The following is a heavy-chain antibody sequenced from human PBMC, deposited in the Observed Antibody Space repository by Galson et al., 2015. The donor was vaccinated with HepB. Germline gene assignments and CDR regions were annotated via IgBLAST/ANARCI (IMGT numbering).Heavy chain of an antibody. J-gene: IGHJ4*02. CDR3: ARDGGLLWFGEGYFDY. Sequence: SVKVSCKASGYTFTSYYMHWVRQAPGQELEWMGIINPSGGGTSYAQKFQGRVTMTRDTSTSTVYMELSSLRSEDTAVYYCARDGGLLWFGEGYFDYWGQGTLVTVSS. CDR2: INPSGGGT. D-gene: IGHD3-10*01. CDR1: GYTFTSYY. V-gene: IGHV1-46*01.